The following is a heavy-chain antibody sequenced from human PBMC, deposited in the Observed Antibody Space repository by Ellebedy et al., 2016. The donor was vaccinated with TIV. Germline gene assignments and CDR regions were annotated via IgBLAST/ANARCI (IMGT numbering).Heavy chain of an antibody. CDR1: GFTFSSYG. V-gene: IGHV3-30*02. Sequence: PGGSLRLSCAASGFTFSSYGMHRVRQAPGKGLEWVAVIWYDGGNKYYADSVKGRFTISRDNSKNTLYLQMNSLRAEDTAVYYCAKLIQHTDKGAVDIWGQGTMVTVSS. CDR3: AKLIQHTDKGAVDI. D-gene: IGHD2-21*01. CDR2: IWYDGGNK. J-gene: IGHJ3*02.